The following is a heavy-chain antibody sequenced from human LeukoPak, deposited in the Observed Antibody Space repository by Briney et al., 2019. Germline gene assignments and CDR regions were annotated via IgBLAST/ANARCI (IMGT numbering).Heavy chain of an antibody. Sequence: GGSLRLSCAASGFTSSTYVTSGVRQAPGKGLEWVSTIDVGTSTTFYADSVKGRFAIFRDNSKNTVYLQMNSLRADDTAVYFCAKTSQFDSGGKGTLVTVSS. CDR1: GFTSSTYV. CDR3: AKTSQFDS. CDR2: IDVGTSTT. V-gene: IGHV3-23*01. D-gene: IGHD2-2*01. J-gene: IGHJ4*02.